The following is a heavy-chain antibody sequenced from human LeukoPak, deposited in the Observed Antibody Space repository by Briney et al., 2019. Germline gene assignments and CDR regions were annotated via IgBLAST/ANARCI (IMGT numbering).Heavy chain of an antibody. CDR3: ARDQWLDY. Sequence: GGSLRLSCAASGLTFSGYIMNWVRQAPGKGLEWVSSIGTSGNTIYYADSVKGRFTVSRDNAKNSLYLQMNSLRAEDTAVYYCARDQWLDYWGQGTLVTVSS. D-gene: IGHD6-19*01. CDR2: IGTSGNTI. CDR1: GLTFSGYI. J-gene: IGHJ4*02. V-gene: IGHV3-48*01.